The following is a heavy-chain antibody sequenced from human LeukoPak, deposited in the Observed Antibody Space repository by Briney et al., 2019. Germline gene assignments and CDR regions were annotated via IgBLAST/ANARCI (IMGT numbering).Heavy chain of an antibody. J-gene: IGHJ3*02. V-gene: IGHV4-34*01. D-gene: IGHD2-21*01. Sequence: PSETLSLTCAVYGGFFSGYYWSWIRQPPGKGLEWIGEINHSGSTNYNPSLKSRVTISVDTSKNQFSLKLSSVTAADTAVYYCARGRIRRNAFDIWGQGTMVTVSS. CDR2: INHSGST. CDR3: ARGRIRRNAFDI. CDR1: GGFFSGYY.